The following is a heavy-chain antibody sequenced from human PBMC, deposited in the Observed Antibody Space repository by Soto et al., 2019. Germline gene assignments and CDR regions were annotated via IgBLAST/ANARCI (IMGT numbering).Heavy chain of an antibody. V-gene: IGHV4-34*01. CDR2: INHSGNT. Sequence: QVQLQQWGAGLLKPSETLSLTCAVYGKSLSGYYWSWIRQPPGKALEWIGQINHSGNTNYNPSLKSRVTISVDTSKNHLFLNLSSVPAADTAMYYCARHHVRGRTIAGAAEFWGQGTLVTVAS. D-gene: IGHD1-26*01. J-gene: IGHJ4*02. CDR3: ARHHVRGRTIAGAAEF. CDR1: GKSLSGYY.